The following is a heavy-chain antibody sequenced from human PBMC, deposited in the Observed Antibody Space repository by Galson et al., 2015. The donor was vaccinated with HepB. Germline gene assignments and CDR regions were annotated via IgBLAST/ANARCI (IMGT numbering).Heavy chain of an antibody. D-gene: IGHD1-26*01. J-gene: IGHJ4*02. CDR1: GFTFSSYA. CDR2: ISGSGGST. V-gene: IGHV3-23*01. Sequence: SLRLSCAASGFTFSSYAMSWVRQAPGKGLEWVSAISGSGGSTYYADSVKGRFTISRDNSKNTLYLQMNSLRAEDTAVYYCAKGLGYSGSPYYFDYWGQGTLVTVSS. CDR3: AKGLGYSGSPYYFDY.